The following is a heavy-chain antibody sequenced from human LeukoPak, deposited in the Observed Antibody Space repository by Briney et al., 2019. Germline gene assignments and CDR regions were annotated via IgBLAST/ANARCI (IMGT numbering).Heavy chain of an antibody. J-gene: IGHJ3*02. CDR3: ARALSAFDI. Sequence: SETLSLTCSVSTYSIRSGYYWGWVRQPPGKRLEWIGNMYHGGSTYYSPSLKSRITISVDTSKNQFSLKLSSVTAADTAVYYCARALSAFDIWGQGTMVTVSS. V-gene: IGHV4-38-2*02. CDR2: MYHGGST. CDR1: TYSIRSGYY.